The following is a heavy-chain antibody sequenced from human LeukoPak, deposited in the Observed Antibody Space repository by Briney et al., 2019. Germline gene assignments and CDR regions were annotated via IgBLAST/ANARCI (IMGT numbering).Heavy chain of an antibody. CDR2: ISGSASST. D-gene: IGHD5-18*01. CDR1: GFTFSNYA. V-gene: IGHV3-23*01. J-gene: IGHJ4*02. Sequence: GGSLRLSCAASGFTFSNYAMSWVRQAPGKGLEWVSAISGSASSTYHADSVKGRFTISRDNSKNTLYLQMNSLRAEDTAVYYCAKDGYSYGYSSLDYWGQGTLVTVSS. CDR3: AKDGYSYGYSSLDY.